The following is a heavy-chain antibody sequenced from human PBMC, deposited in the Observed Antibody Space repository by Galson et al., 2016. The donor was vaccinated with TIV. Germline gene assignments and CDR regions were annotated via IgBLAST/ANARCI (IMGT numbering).Heavy chain of an antibody. V-gene: IGHV3-30*04. Sequence: SLRLSCAGSGFTFSDYVLNWVRQAPGKGLQWVAFISSDGGRKYVADSVKGRFTISRDNSENTLYLQMNNLRPDDTAAYFCAKENDFDSWGQGTLVTFSS. CDR1: GFTFSDYV. CDR3: AKENDFDS. CDR2: ISSDGGRK. D-gene: IGHD3-16*01. J-gene: IGHJ5*01.